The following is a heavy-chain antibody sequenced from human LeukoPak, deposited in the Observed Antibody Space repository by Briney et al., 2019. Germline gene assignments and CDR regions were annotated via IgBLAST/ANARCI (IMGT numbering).Heavy chain of an antibody. CDR2: IYYSGST. Sequence: PSETLSLTCTVSGGSISSYYWSWIRQPPRKGLEWIGYIYYSGSTNYNPSLKSRVTISVDTSKNQFSLKLSSVTAADTAVYYCARDNSGSVASAFVYWGQGTLVTVSS. J-gene: IGHJ4*02. V-gene: IGHV4-59*01. D-gene: IGHD3-10*01. CDR3: ARDNSGSVASAFVY. CDR1: GGSISSYY.